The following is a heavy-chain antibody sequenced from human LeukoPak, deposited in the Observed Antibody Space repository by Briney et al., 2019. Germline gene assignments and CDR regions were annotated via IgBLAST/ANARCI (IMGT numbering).Heavy chain of an antibody. Sequence: GGSLRLSCAASGFTFSSYEMNWVRQAPGKGLEWVSYISSSGSTIYYADSVKGRFTISRDNAKNSLYLQMNSLRAEDTAVYYCARDHSVITMVRGSTDYWGQGTLVTVSS. V-gene: IGHV3-48*03. CDR1: GFTFSSYE. J-gene: IGHJ4*02. CDR3: ARDHSVITMVRGSTDY. D-gene: IGHD3-10*01. CDR2: ISSSGSTI.